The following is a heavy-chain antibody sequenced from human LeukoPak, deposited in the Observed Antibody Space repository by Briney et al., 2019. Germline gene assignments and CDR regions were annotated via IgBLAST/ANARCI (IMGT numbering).Heavy chain of an antibody. V-gene: IGHV3-15*01. CDR1: GFTFSNAW. CDR2: IKSKTDGGTT. CDR3: TTVPIEWDELGFDY. J-gene: IGHJ4*02. Sequence: GGSLRLSCAASGFTFSNAWMSWVRHAPGKGLEWVGRIKSKTDGGTTEYAAPVKGRFTISRDDSKNTLYLQMNSLKTADKAVYYCTTVPIEWDELGFDYWGQGTLLTVSS. D-gene: IGHD1-26*01.